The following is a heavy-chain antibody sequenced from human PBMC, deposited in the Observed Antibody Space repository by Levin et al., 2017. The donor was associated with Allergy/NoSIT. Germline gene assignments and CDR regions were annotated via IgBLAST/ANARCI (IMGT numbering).Heavy chain of an antibody. Sequence: SLKISCAASGFTFDDYAMHWVRQAPGKGLEWVSGISWNSGSIGYADSVKGRFTISRDNAKNSLYLQMNSLRAEDTALYYCAKDRASWYYDSSGYYPPRGGMDGWGQGTTVTVSS. J-gene: IGHJ6*02. V-gene: IGHV3-9*01. CDR1: GFTFDDYA. CDR3: AKDRASWYYDSSGYYPPRGGMDG. D-gene: IGHD3-22*01. CDR2: ISWNSGSI.